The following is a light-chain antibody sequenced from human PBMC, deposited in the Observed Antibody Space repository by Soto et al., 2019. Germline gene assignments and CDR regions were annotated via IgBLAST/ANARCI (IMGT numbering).Light chain of an antibody. CDR1: SRDVGGYNY. Sequence: QSALTQPASVSGSPGQSITISCTGTSRDVGGYNYVSWYQQHPGKAPKLMIYEVSNRPSGVSNRFSGSKSGNTASLTISGLQAEDEADYYCSSYTSSNTPVVFGGGTKLTVL. J-gene: IGLJ2*01. CDR3: SSYTSSNTPVV. V-gene: IGLV2-14*01. CDR2: EVS.